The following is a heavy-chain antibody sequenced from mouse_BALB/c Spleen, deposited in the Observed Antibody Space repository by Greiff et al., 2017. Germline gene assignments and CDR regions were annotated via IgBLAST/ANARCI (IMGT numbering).Heavy chain of an antibody. CDR2: ISSGGSYT. CDR1: GFTFSSYA. V-gene: IGHV5-9-4*01. CDR3: AREGDYDGYYYAMDY. Sequence: DVMLVESGGGLVKPGGSLKLSCAASGFTFSSYAMSWVRQSPEKRLEWVAEISSGGSYTYYPDTVTGRFTISRDNAKNTLYLEMSSLRSEDTAMYYCAREGDYDGYYYAMDYWGQGTSVTVSS. D-gene: IGHD2-3*01. J-gene: IGHJ4*01.